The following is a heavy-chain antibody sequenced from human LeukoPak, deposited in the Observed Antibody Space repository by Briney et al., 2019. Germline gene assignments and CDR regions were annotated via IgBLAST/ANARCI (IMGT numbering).Heavy chain of an antibody. CDR1: NYSISSGYY. CDR2: IYHSGST. CDR3: ATRYCSGGSCYGLGIYFQH. Sequence: SETLSLTCTVSNYSISSGYYWGWIRQPPGKGLEWIGSIYHSGSTYYNPSLKSQVTIPVDTSKNQFSLKLSSVTAADTAVYYCATRYCSGGSCYGLGIYFQHWGQGTLVTVSS. V-gene: IGHV4-38-2*02. D-gene: IGHD2-15*01. J-gene: IGHJ1*01.